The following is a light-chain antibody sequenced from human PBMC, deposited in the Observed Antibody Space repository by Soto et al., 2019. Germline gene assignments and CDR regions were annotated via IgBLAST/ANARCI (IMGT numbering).Light chain of an antibody. CDR1: QSISSR. V-gene: IGKV1-5*01. CDR2: DAA. J-gene: IGKJ1*01. Sequence: GDKVTIPCRVRQSISSRLSWYQHKPRKAPKLLLYDAASLESGGASTCSGSGSGTEFTLTISSLQPHDYATSYCHQQSNYTPRTFGQGTKVDI. CDR3: HQQSNYTPRT.